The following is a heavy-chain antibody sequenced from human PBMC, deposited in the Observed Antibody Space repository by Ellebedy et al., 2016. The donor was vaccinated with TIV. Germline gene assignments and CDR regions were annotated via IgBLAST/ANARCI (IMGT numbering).Heavy chain of an antibody. CDR1: GFSLSTSGVG. D-gene: IGHD3-22*01. J-gene: IGHJ1*01. Sequence: SGPTLVKPTQTLTLTCTFSGFSLSTSGVGVGWIRQPPGKALEWLALLYWDDVKRYNPSLKTRVTGTKDTSKNQVVLTLTNVDPADTATYFCARFRSGYYLWGQGTLVTVSS. CDR3: ARFRSGYYL. V-gene: IGHV2-5*02. CDR2: LYWDDVK.